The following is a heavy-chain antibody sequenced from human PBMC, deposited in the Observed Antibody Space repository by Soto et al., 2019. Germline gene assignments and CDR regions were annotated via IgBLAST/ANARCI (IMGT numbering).Heavy chain of an antibody. Sequence: GGSLRLSCAASGFTFSSYGMHWVRQAPGKGLEWVAVISYDGSNKYYADSVKGRFTISRDNSKNTLYLQMNSLRAEDTAVYYCAKDLGSSHGHNYYYYGMDVWGQGTTVTVSS. D-gene: IGHD2-15*01. CDR3: AKDLGSSHGHNYYYYGMDV. J-gene: IGHJ6*02. CDR2: ISYDGSNK. CDR1: GFTFSSYG. V-gene: IGHV3-30*18.